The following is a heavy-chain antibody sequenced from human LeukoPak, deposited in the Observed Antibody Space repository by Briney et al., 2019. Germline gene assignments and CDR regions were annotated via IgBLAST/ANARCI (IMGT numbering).Heavy chain of an antibody. CDR3: ARGSAFWSGYSNWFDP. CDR2: MNPNSGNT. D-gene: IGHD3-3*01. CDR1: GYTFTSYD. J-gene: IGHJ5*02. Sequence: ASVKVSCKASGYTFTSYDINWVRQATGQGLEWMGWMNPNSGNTGYAQKFQGRVTITRNTSISTAYMELSSLLSEGRSVYYCARGSAFWSGYSNWFDPWGQGPLVTVSS. V-gene: IGHV1-8*03.